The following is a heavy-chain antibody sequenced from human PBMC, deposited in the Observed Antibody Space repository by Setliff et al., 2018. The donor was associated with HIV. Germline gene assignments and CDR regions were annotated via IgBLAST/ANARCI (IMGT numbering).Heavy chain of an antibody. V-gene: IGHV3-21*01. Sequence: GGSLRLSCVVSGFTFSTYSMNWVRLAPGRGLEWISSISVSGVNIYYADSVKGRFFVSRDDAKNSLFLQMNSLRTEDTAVYFCARVRARYSSSWSFDYWGQGTPVTVSS. J-gene: IGHJ4*02. CDR1: GFTFSTYS. D-gene: IGHD6-13*01. CDR3: ARVRARYSSSWSFDY. CDR2: ISVSGVNI.